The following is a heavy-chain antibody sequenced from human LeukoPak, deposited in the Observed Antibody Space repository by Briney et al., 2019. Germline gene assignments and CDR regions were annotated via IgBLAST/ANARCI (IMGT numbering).Heavy chain of an antibody. CDR3: ARSDGSGSSYY. V-gene: IGHV4-39*01. CDR1: GGSISSSSYY. CDR2: IYYSGST. J-gene: IGHJ4*02. D-gene: IGHD3-10*01. Sequence: RPSETLSLTCTVSGGSISSSSYYWGWIRQPPGKGLEWIGSIYYSGSTYYNPSLKSRVTISVDTSKNQFSLKLSSVTAADTAVYYCARSDGSGSSYYWGQGTLVTVSS.